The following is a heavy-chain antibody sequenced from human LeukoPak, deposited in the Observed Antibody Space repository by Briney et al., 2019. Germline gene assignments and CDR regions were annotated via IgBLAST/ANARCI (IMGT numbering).Heavy chain of an antibody. CDR3: ARAVGGSSGYYFDY. D-gene: IGHD6-25*01. J-gene: IGHJ4*02. CDR2: IIPIFGKA. CDR1: GGTFSSYA. Sequence: ASVKVSCKASGGTFSSYAISWVRQAPGQGLEWMGGIIPIFGKANYAQKFQGRVTITTDESTSTAYMELSSLRSGDTAVYYCARAVGGSSGYYFDYWGQGTLVTVSS. V-gene: IGHV1-69*05.